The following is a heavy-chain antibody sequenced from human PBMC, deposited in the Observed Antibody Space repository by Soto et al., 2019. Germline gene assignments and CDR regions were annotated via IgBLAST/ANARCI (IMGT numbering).Heavy chain of an antibody. CDR3: AREEVVAATPCDY. Sequence: EVQLVESGGGLVKPGGSLRLSCAASGFTFSSYSMNWVRQAPGKGLEWVSSISSSSSYIYYADSVKGRFTISRDNAKNSLYLQMNSLRDEATAVYYCAREEVVAATPCDYWGQGTLVTVSS. V-gene: IGHV3-21*01. D-gene: IGHD2-15*01. CDR1: GFTFSSYS. J-gene: IGHJ4*02. CDR2: ISSSSSYI.